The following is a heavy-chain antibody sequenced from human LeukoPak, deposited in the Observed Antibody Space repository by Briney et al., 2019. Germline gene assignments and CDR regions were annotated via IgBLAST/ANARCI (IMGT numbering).Heavy chain of an antibody. CDR3: ARSRGSGWYDY. J-gene: IGHJ4*02. CDR2: IDPSDSYT. D-gene: IGHD6-19*01. CDR1: GYIFTTYW. V-gene: IGHV5-10-1*01. Sequence: GESLKISCRGFGYIFTTYWITWVRQMPGKALEWMGRIDPSDSYTNYSPSFQGHVTISADKSIITAYLQWSSLKASDTAMYYCARSRGSGWYDYWGQGTLVAVSS.